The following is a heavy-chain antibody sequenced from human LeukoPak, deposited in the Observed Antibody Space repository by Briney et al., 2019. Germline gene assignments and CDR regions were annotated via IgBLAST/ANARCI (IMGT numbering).Heavy chain of an antibody. CDR3: ARTPFLSGTRFPNTDAFDI. Sequence: PSETLSLTCAVYGGSFSGYYWSWIRQPPGKGLEWIGEINHSGSTNYNPSLKSRVTISVDTSKNQFSLKLSSVTAADTAVYYCARTPFLSGTRFPNTDAFDIWGQGTMVTVSS. J-gene: IGHJ3*02. CDR2: INHSGST. V-gene: IGHV4-34*01. CDR1: GGSFSGYY. D-gene: IGHD3-3*01.